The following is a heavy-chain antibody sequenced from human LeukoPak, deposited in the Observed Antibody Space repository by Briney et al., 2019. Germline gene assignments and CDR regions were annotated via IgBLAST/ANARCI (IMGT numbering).Heavy chain of an antibody. D-gene: IGHD3-10*01. CDR1: GYTFTGYY. V-gene: IGHV1-2*06. Sequence: ASVKVSCKASGYTFTGYYMHWVRQAPGQGLECMGRINPNSGGTNYAQKFQGRVTMTRDTSISTAYMELSRLRSDDTAVYYCARDSGRFGEEYYYYYYYMDVWGKGTTVTVSS. J-gene: IGHJ6*03. CDR3: ARDSGRFGEEYYYYYYYMDV. CDR2: INPNSGGT.